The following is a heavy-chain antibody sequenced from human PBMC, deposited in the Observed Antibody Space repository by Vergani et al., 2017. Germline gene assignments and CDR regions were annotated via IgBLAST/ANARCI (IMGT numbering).Heavy chain of an antibody. V-gene: IGHV4-34*01. CDR3: VRAPHRYGMDV. J-gene: IGHJ6*02. CDR1: GGSFSGYY. Sequence: QVQLQQWGAGLLKPSETLSLTCAVYGGSFSGYYWSWIRQPPGKGLEWSGEINHSGSTNYNPSLKSRVTISLDTSKNQFSLKLSSVTAADTAVYYCVRAPHRYGMDVWGQGTTVTVSS. CDR2: INHSGST.